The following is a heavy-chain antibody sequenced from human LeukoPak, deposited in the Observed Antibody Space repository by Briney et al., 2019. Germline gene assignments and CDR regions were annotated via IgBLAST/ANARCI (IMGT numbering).Heavy chain of an antibody. V-gene: IGHV1-2*02. Sequence: ASVKVSCKASGYTFTDYYMHWVRQAPAQGLEWMGWIGPNSGSTNYAQKFQGRVTMTRDSSISTAYMELTRLISDDTAVYYCARSNIAVRRGDNWFDPWGQGTLVTVSS. J-gene: IGHJ5*02. CDR3: ARSNIAVRRGDNWFDP. D-gene: IGHD6-6*01. CDR2: IGPNSGST. CDR1: GYTFTDYY.